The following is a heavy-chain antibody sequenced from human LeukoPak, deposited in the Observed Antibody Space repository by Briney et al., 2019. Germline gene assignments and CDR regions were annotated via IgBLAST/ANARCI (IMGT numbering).Heavy chain of an antibody. J-gene: IGHJ4*02. CDR2: INWNGGST. CDR3: ARAPPGYCSGGSCYEDY. CDR1: GFTFDDYG. D-gene: IGHD2-15*01. Sequence: PGGSLRLSCAASGFTFDDYGMSWVRQAPGKGLEWVSGINWNGGSTGYADSVKGRFTISRDNAKNSLYLQMNSLRAEDTALYYCARAPPGYCSGGSCYEDYWGQGTLLTVSS. V-gene: IGHV3-20*04.